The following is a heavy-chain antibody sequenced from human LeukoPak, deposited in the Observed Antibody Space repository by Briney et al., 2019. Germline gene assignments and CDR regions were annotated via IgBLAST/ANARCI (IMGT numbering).Heavy chain of an antibody. CDR1: GFTFSSYG. V-gene: IGHV3-30*02. CDR3: ARAESIAARRGNWFDP. D-gene: IGHD6-6*01. J-gene: IGHJ5*02. CDR2: IRYDGSNK. Sequence: GGSLRLSCAASGFTFSSYGMHWVRQAPGKGLEWVAFIRYDGSNKYYADSVKGRFTISRDNSKNTLYLQMNSLRAEDTAMYYCARAESIAARRGNWFDPWGQGTLVTVSS.